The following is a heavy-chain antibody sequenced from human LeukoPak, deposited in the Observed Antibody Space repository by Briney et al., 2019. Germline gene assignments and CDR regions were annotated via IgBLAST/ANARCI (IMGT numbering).Heavy chain of an antibody. Sequence: PSETLSLTCTVSGGSVSSGSYYWSWIRQPPGKGLEWIGYIYYSGSTNYNPSLKSRVTISVDTSKNQFSLKLSSVTAADTAVYYCARDSGYEGYYWGQGTLSPSPQ. J-gene: IGHJ4*02. CDR3: ARDSGYEGYY. CDR2: IYYSGST. CDR1: GGSVSSGSYY. V-gene: IGHV4-61*01. D-gene: IGHD5-12*01.